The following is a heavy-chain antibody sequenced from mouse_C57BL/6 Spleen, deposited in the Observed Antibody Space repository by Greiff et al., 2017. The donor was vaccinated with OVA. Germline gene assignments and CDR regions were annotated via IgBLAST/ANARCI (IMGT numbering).Heavy chain of an antibody. CDR3: AIYYDYDAYYFDY. V-gene: IGHV1-53*01. D-gene: IGHD2-4*01. CDR1: GYTFTSYW. J-gene: IGHJ2*01. CDR2: INPSNGGT. Sequence: QVHVKQSGTELVKPGASVKLSCKASGYTFTSYWMHRVKQRPGQGLEWIGNINPSNGGTNYNEKFKSKATLTVDKSSSTAYMQLSSLTSEDSAVYYCAIYYDYDAYYFDYWGQGTTLTVSS.